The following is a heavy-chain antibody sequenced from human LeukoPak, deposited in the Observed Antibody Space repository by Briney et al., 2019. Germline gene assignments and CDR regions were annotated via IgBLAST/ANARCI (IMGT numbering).Heavy chain of an antibody. D-gene: IGHD2-2*01. CDR3: AKDLDIVVVPAAMDY. J-gene: IGHJ4*02. V-gene: IGHV3-33*06. Sequence: PGGSLRLSCAASGFTFSSYGMHWVRQAPGKGLEWVAVIWYDGSNKYYADSVKGRFTIPRDNSKNTLYLQMNSLRAEDTAVYYCAKDLDIVVVPAAMDYWGQGTLVTVSS. CDR2: IWYDGSNK. CDR1: GFTFSSYG.